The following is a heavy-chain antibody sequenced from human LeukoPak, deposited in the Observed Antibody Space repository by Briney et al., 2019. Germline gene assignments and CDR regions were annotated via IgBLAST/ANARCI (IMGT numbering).Heavy chain of an antibody. D-gene: IGHD1-26*01. Sequence: GGSLRLSCAASGFTFSNYYMNWVRQAPGKGLEWVSAISGSDDRTYYADSLKGRFTISRDNSKNTLYLQMNTLRVEDTAVYYCAKGTTKWELYDYWGQGTLVTVSS. CDR2: ISGSDDRT. J-gene: IGHJ4*02. CDR1: GFTFSNYY. V-gene: IGHV3-23*01. CDR3: AKGTTKWELYDY.